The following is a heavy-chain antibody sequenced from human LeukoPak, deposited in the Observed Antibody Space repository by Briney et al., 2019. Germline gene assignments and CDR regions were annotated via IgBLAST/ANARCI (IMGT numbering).Heavy chain of an antibody. V-gene: IGHV3-30*02. Sequence: GGSLRLSCAASGFTFSSYGMHWVRQAPGKGLEWVAFIRYEGTEKYYADSVKGRFTISRDNSKNTLYLEMNSLRAEDTAVYYCAKDLRAGKPTYTDYWGQGTLVTVSS. J-gene: IGHJ4*02. CDR3: AKDLRAGKPTYTDY. CDR1: GFTFSSYG. CDR2: IRYEGTEK. D-gene: IGHD3-16*01.